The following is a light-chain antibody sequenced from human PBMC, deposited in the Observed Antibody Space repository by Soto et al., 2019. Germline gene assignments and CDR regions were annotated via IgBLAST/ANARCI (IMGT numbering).Light chain of an antibody. Sequence: DIQMTQAPSSLSASVGDRVTITCRASQSISSYLNWYQQKPGKAPKLLIYAASSLQSGVPSRLRGSGSGTAVTLTITSLQPDDFATYYCQQTYSTPQTFGQGTKLEIK. V-gene: IGKV1-39*01. J-gene: IGKJ2*01. CDR3: QQTYSTPQT. CDR2: AAS. CDR1: QSISSY.